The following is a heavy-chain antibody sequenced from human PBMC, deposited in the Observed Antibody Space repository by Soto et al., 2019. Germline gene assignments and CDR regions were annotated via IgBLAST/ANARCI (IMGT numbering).Heavy chain of an antibody. CDR3: ARDLGIVVVAAFDI. D-gene: IGHD2-15*01. Sequence: HPGGSLRLSCADSGFTFSSYSMNWVRQAPGKGLEWVSYISLSSGTIYYADSVKGRFTISRDNAKNSLYLQMNSLRAEDTAAYYCARDLGIVVVAAFDIWGQGTMVTVSS. CDR2: ISLSSGTI. J-gene: IGHJ3*02. V-gene: IGHV3-48*01. CDR1: GFTFSSYS.